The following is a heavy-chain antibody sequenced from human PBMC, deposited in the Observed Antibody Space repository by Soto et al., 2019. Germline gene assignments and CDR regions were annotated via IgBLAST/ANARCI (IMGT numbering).Heavy chain of an antibody. CDR3: AKEGDYGDYAGENWFDS. CDR1: GLPSFAYG. V-gene: IGHV3-74*01. J-gene: IGHJ5*01. CDR2: INSNGSHT. Sequence: EVQLVESGGGLVKPGGSLSLPFAASGLPSFAYGIPWFPQFQGKGRGWFSRINSNGSHTSYADSVRGGFTISRDNSKNTVYLQMNSLTAEDTAVYYCAKEGDYGDYAGENWFDSWGQGSLVTVSS. D-gene: IGHD4-17*01.